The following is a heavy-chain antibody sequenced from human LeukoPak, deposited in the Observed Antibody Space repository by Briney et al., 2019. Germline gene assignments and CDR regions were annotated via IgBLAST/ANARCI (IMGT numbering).Heavy chain of an antibody. CDR3: TRAQTEVGAMYYFDY. Sequence: PGGSLRLSCTASAFTFGDYAMNWVRQAPGKGLEWVGFVRSEPYGATTEYAASVKGRFTISRDDSSGIAYLQMNSLKIEDTAVYFCTRAQTEVGAMYYFDYWGQGTLVTVSS. D-gene: IGHD1-26*01. CDR2: VRSEPYGATT. V-gene: IGHV3-49*04. J-gene: IGHJ4*02. CDR1: AFTFGDYA.